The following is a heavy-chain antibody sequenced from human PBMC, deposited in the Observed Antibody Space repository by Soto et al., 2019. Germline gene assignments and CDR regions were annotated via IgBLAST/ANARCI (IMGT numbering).Heavy chain of an antibody. Sequence: GGFLRLSCAASGFIFTSYSMVWVRQAPGKGLEWVSSISSRSDSIYYADSVKGRFTISKNTLYLQMNSLRAEDTAVYYCARDWNDSSGYYDDWYFDLWGRGTLVTVSS. CDR2: ISSRSDSI. CDR3: ARDWNDSSGYYDDWYFDL. D-gene: IGHD3-22*01. V-gene: IGHV3-21*01. CDR1: GFIFTSYS. J-gene: IGHJ2*01.